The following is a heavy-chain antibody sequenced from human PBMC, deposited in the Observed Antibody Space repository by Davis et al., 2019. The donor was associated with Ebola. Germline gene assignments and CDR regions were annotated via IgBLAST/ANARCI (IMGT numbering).Heavy chain of an antibody. D-gene: IGHD3-22*01. V-gene: IGHV3-23*01. Sequence: AGSLRLSCAASGFTFSSYAMSWVRQAPGKGLEWVSVILGSGGSTYYADSVKGAFTISRDNSKNTLYLQMNSLRAEDKAVYYCAGDSSGYNKERLYYTYYMDGWGKGTTVTVSS. CDR1: GFTFSSYA. CDR3: AGDSSGYNKERLYYTYYMDG. J-gene: IGHJ6*03. CDR2: ILGSGGST.